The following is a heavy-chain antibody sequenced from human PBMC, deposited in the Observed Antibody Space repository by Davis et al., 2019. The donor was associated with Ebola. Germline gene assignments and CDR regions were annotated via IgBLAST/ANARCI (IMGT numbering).Heavy chain of an antibody. Sequence: SVKVSCKASGGTFSSYAISWVRQAPGQGLEWMGGIIPIFGTANYAQKFQGRVTITADESTSSAYMELSSLRSEDTAVYYCAKHTVVTPGYFDYWGQGILVTVSS. J-gene: IGHJ4*02. CDR2: IIPIFGTA. CDR1: GGTFSSYA. CDR3: AKHTVVTPGYFDY. D-gene: IGHD4-23*01. V-gene: IGHV1-69*13.